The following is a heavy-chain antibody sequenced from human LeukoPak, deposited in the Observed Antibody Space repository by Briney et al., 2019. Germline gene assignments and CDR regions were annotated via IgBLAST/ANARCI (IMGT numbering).Heavy chain of an antibody. CDR3: ARPTVAGTFTRAEYFQH. CDR2: ISSFSRYI. D-gene: IGHD6-19*01. CDR1: GFPFSSDS. J-gene: IGHJ1*01. Sequence: GGSLILSCAASGFPFSSDSMNWVRQAPGKGLEWVSSISSFSRYIYYADSVKGRFTISRDNSKNTLYLQMNSLRAEDTAVYYCARPTVAGTFTRAEYFQHWGQGTLVTVSS. V-gene: IGHV3-21*04.